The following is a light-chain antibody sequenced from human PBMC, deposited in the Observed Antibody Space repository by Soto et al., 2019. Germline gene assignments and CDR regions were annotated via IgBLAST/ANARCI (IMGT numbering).Light chain of an antibody. CDR2: GAS. V-gene: IGKV3-15*01. CDR3: QQYNNWPPFT. Sequence: EIVMTQSPTTLSVSPGERATLSCRASQSVSSNLAWYQKKPVQAPRLLXYGASTRATGIPARFSGSGSGTELTLTISSLQSEDFAVYYCQQYNNWPPFTFGPGTKVDIK. J-gene: IGKJ3*01. CDR1: QSVSSN.